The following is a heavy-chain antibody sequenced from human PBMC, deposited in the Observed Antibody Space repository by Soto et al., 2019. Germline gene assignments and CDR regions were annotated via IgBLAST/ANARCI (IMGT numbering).Heavy chain of an antibody. J-gene: IGHJ3*02. CDR1: GGSVSSNSYS. Sequence: SETLSLTCTVSGGSVSSNSYSWGWIRQSPGKGLEWIGIIYSTENTYYHPSLLSRVTISADTSMNEFSLRLSSVTAADTAVYYCARRGSLYYYDSSGYYLDAFDIWGQGTMVTVS. CDR2: IYSTENT. V-gene: IGHV4-39*01. D-gene: IGHD3-22*01. CDR3: ARRGSLYYYDSSGYYLDAFDI.